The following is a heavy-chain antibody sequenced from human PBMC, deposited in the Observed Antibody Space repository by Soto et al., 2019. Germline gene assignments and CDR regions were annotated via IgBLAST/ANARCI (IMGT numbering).Heavy chain of an antibody. V-gene: IGHV3-30-3*01. CDR1: GFTFSSYA. CDR2: ISYDGSNK. CDR3: ERDKMVTANYYYYGMDV. J-gene: IGHJ6*02. Sequence: PGGSLRLSCAASGFTFSSYAVHWVRQAPGKGLEWVAVISYDGSNKYYADSVKGRFTISRDNSKNTLYLQMNSLRAEDTAVYYCERDKMVTANYYYYGMDVWGQGTTVTVYS. D-gene: IGHD2-21*02.